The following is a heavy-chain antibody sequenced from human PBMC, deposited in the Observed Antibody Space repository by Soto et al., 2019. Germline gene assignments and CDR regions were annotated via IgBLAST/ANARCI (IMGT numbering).Heavy chain of an antibody. Sequence: QVQLVESGGGLVKPGGSLRLSCAASGFTFSDYYMSWIRQAPGKGLEWVSYISRSSSYTNYADSVKGRFTISRDKAKNSQYLQMNSLRAEDTAVYYCARSHMSTFGGVIVTDAFDIWGQGTMVTVSS. D-gene: IGHD3-16*02. CDR1: GFTFSDYY. CDR2: ISRSSSYT. V-gene: IGHV3-11*06. CDR3: ARSHMSTFGGVIVTDAFDI. J-gene: IGHJ3*02.